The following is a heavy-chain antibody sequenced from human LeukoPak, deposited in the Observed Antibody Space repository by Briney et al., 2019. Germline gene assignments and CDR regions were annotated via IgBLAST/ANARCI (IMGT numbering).Heavy chain of an antibody. J-gene: IGHJ6*02. D-gene: IGHD2-2*01. CDR2: INHSGST. CDR3: ARVPSTYYYGMDV. CDR1: GGSFSGYY. Sequence: PSETLSLTCAVYGGSFSGYYWSWIRQPPGKGLEWIGEINHSGSTNYNPSLKSRVTISVDTSKNQFSLKLSSVTAADTAVYYCARVPSTYYYGMDVWGQGTTVTVSS. V-gene: IGHV4-34*01.